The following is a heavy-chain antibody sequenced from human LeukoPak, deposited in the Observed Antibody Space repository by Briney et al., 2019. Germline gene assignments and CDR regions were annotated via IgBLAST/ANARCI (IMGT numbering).Heavy chain of an antibody. CDR2: MYNRGST. Sequence: SETLSLTCTVSGDSIINYYWSWIRQSPGKELEWIGYMYNRGSTIYNPSLKSRVTISTDTSKNQFSLRLTSVTAADMAVYYCARAEKAVTGTLDSWGQGTLITVSS. CDR1: GDSIINYY. D-gene: IGHD6-19*01. J-gene: IGHJ4*02. V-gene: IGHV4-59*01. CDR3: ARAEKAVTGTLDS.